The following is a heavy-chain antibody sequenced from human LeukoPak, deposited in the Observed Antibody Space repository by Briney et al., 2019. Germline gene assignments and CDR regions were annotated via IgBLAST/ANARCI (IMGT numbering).Heavy chain of an antibody. Sequence: PGGSLRLSCAASGFTFSSNWMHWVRQAPGKGLVWVSRINEDGSTTNYADSVKGRSTIFRDNAKNTLYLQMNTLRPEDTAVYYCARAILVVITEIDYWGQGTLVTVSS. CDR2: INEDGSTT. CDR1: GFTFSSNW. V-gene: IGHV3-74*01. D-gene: IGHD3-22*01. CDR3: ARAILVVITEIDY. J-gene: IGHJ4*02.